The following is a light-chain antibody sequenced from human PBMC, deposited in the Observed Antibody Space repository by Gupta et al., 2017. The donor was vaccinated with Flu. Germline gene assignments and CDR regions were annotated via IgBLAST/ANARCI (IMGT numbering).Light chain of an antibody. CDR1: QSVSSSY. V-gene: IGKV3-20*01. CDR3: QQYVSSPPGYT. CDR2: GAS. Sequence: DIVLTQSPGTLSLSPGERATLSCRASQSVSSSYLAWYQQKPGQAPRLLIYGASSRATGIPDRFSGSGSGTDFTLTISRLEPEDFAVYYCQQYVSSPPGYTFGQGTKLEIK. J-gene: IGKJ2*01.